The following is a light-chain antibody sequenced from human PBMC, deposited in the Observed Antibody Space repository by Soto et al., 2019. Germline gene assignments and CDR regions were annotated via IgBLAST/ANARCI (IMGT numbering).Light chain of an antibody. Sequence: EIVMTQSPDTLSVSPGDTATLSCRSSQNIHINLAWYQQKPGQAPTLLIYGVTARAPGVPARFSGSGYGTDLTLTIRSVQSGDFGVFYCQQYEGWPRTFGLGTKVEIQ. CDR3: QQYEGWPRT. CDR1: QNIHIN. CDR2: GVT. V-gene: IGKV3-15*01. J-gene: IGKJ2*01.